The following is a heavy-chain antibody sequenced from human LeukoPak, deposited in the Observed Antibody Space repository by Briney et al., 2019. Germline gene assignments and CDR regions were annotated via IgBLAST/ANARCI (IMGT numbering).Heavy chain of an antibody. J-gene: IGHJ3*02. CDR2: ISSSSSYI. CDR3: ARGASVVAGNDNAFDI. V-gene: IGHV3-21*01. CDR1: GFTFRNSG. D-gene: IGHD6-19*01. Sequence: PGGSLRLSCAASGFTFRNSGMDWVRQAPGKGLEWVSSISSSSSYIYYADSVKGRFTISRDNARNSLYLQMNSLRAEDTAVYYCARGASVVAGNDNAFDIWGQGTMVTVSS.